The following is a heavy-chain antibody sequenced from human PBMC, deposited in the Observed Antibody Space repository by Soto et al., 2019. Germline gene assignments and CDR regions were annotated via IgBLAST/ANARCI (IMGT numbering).Heavy chain of an antibody. CDR3: AKKGYYPSGKINLFDS. J-gene: IGHJ4*02. D-gene: IGHD3-10*01. CDR2: VDHSGRT. CDR1: GYSINSDYY. V-gene: IGHV4-38-2*01. Sequence: ETLSLTCSFSGYSINSDYYWGWIRQPPGKGLEWIGSVDHSGRTYYSPSLRSRLTIFIDTSKNQFSLRLTSVTAADTAMYFCAKKGYYPSGKINLFDSWGPGTLVTVSS.